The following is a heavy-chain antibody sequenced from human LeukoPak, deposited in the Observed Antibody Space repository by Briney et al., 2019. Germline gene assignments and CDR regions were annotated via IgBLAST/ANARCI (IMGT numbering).Heavy chain of an antibody. CDR3: AGAVGPYDILTGYDLDY. V-gene: IGHV3-21*01. Sequence: GGSLRLSCAASGFTFRSYSMNWVRQAPGKGLEWVSSISSSSSYIYYADSVKGRFAISRDNAKNSLYLQMNSLRAEDTAVYYCAGAVGPYDILTGYDLDYWGQGTLVTVSS. J-gene: IGHJ4*02. CDR2: ISSSSSYI. CDR1: GFTFRSYS. D-gene: IGHD3-9*01.